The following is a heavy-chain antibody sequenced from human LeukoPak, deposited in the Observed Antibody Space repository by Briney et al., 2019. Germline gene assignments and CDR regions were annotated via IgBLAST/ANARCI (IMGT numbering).Heavy chain of an antibody. V-gene: IGHV3-20*04. J-gene: IGHJ6*03. CDR2: INWNGGST. CDR1: GFTFDDYG. CDR3: ARRESTYQNYYYFYYMDV. Sequence: GGSLRLSCAASGFTFDDYGMSWVRQAPGKGLEWVSCINWNGGSTGYADSVKGRFTISRDNAKNSLYLQMNSLRAEDTALYYCARRESTYQNYYYFYYMDVWGKGTTVTVSS.